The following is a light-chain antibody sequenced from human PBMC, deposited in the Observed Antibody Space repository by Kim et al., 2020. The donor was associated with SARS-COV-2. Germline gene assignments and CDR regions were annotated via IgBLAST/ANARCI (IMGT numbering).Light chain of an antibody. Sequence: LSAFVGDRVTITCRASQSVSSYLNWYQQKPGKAPKLLIFGSTNLQSGVPARFSGSGFGTDFTLSISSLQPEDFATYYCQQSYSVPSFGQGTKLEI. CDR3: QQSYSVPS. J-gene: IGKJ2*03. CDR1: QSVSSY. CDR2: GST. V-gene: IGKV1-39*01.